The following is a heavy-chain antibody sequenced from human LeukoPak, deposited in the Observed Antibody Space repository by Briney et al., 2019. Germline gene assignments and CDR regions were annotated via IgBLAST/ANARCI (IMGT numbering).Heavy chain of an antibody. V-gene: IGHV4-4*07. J-gene: IGHJ4*02. CDR1: GGSISSYY. CDR3: AGQRGYCSSTSCYALDY. D-gene: IGHD2-2*01. Sequence: SETLSLTCTVSGGSISSYYWSWIRQPAGKGLEWIGRIYTSGGTNYNPSLKSRVTMSVDTSKNQFSLKLSSVTAADTAVYYCAGQRGYCSSTSCYALDYWGQGTLVTVSS. CDR2: IYTSGGT.